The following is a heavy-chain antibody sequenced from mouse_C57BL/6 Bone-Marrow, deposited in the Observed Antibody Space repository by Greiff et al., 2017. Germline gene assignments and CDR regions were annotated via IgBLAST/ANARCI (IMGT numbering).Heavy chain of an antibody. Sequence: VQLQQPGAELVKPGASVKLSCKASGYTFTSYWMQWVKQRPGQGLEWIGEIDPSDSYTNYNQKFKGKATLTVDTSTSTAYMQISSLTSEDSAVYYCASSRLYYYAMDYWGQGNSVTVSS. D-gene: IGHD1-1*01. CDR1: GYTFTSYW. CDR3: ASSRLYYYAMDY. V-gene: IGHV1-50*01. J-gene: IGHJ4*01. CDR2: IDPSDSYT.